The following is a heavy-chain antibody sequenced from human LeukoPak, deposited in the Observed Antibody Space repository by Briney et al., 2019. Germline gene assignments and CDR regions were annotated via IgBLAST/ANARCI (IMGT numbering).Heavy chain of an antibody. D-gene: IGHD2-2*01. Sequence: TPSETLSLTCTVSGGSISSYYWSWIRQPPGKGLEWIGYIYYSGSTNYNPSLKSRVTISVDTSKNQFSLKLSSVTAADTAVYYCARSQYQLLPYYYYYYMDVWGKGTTVTISS. V-gene: IGHV4-59*01. CDR2: IYYSGST. J-gene: IGHJ6*03. CDR3: ARSQYQLLPYYYYYYMDV. CDR1: GGSISSYY.